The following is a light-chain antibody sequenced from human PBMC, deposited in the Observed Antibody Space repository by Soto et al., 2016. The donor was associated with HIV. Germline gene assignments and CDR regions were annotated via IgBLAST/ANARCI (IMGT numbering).Light chain of an antibody. CDR1: QSISTY. CDR3: QQSSGTPRT. J-gene: IGKJ1*01. Sequence: DIQMTQSPSSLSLSIGDRVSITCRASQSISTYLHWYQQKPGRAPKLLIYDASSLQSGVPSRFSGRGSGTDFTLTISDLQHEDLATYYCQQSSGTPRTFGQGTKVEIK. V-gene: IGKV1-39*01. CDR2: DAS.